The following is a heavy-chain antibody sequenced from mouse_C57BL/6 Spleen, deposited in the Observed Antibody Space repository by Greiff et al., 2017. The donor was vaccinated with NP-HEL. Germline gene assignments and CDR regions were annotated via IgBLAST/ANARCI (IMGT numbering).Heavy chain of an antibody. V-gene: IGHV1-54*01. CDR2: INPGSGGT. Sequence: QVQLQQSGAELVRPGTSVKVSCKASGYAFTNYLIEWVKQRPGQGLEWIGVINPGSGGTNYNEKVKGRATLTADKSSSTTYMQLSSLTSEDSAVYFCARRAGYAMDYWGQGTSVTVSS. CDR1: GYAFTNYL. D-gene: IGHD3-1*01. CDR3: ARRAGYAMDY. J-gene: IGHJ4*01.